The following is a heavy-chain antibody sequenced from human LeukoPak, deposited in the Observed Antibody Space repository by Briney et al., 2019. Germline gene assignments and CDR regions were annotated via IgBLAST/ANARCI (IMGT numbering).Heavy chain of an antibody. J-gene: IGHJ4*02. CDR3: VRTPPNWGADY. CDR1: GGTFSSYA. Sequence: VASVKVSCKASGGTFSSYAINWVRQATGQGPEWMGWMSPNSGITGYAQKFQGRVTMTRNTAISTAYMELSSLRSEDTAVYYCVRTPPNWGADYWGQGTLVTVSS. V-gene: IGHV1-8*02. CDR2: MSPNSGIT. D-gene: IGHD7-27*01.